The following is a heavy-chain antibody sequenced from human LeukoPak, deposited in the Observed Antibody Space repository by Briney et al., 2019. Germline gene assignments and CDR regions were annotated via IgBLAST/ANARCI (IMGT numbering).Heavy chain of an antibody. CDR2: KYYSGST. J-gene: IGHJ4*02. Sequence: SETLSLTCTVSGGSISSSSYYWGWIRQPPGKGLELIGSKYYSGSTYYNPSLKSRVTISVDTSKNQFSLKLSSVTVADTAVYYCASHNSAWGYFDYWGQGTVVTVSS. V-gene: IGHV4-39*01. CDR1: GGSISSSSYY. CDR3: ASHNSAWGYFDY. D-gene: IGHD6-19*01.